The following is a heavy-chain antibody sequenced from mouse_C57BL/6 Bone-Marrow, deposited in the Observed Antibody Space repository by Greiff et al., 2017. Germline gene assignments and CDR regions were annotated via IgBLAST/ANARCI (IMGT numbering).Heavy chain of an antibody. Sequence: VQLQQSGPGLVQPSQSLSITCTVSGFSLTSYGVHWVRQSPGKGLEWLGVIWSGGSTDYNAAFVSRLSITKDNSKSQVFFKMNSLQADDTAIYYCAKIYYYGSSYVDWYFDVWGTGTTVTVSS. CDR1: GFSLTSYG. CDR3: AKIYYYGSSYVDWYFDV. J-gene: IGHJ1*03. D-gene: IGHD1-1*01. CDR2: IWSGGST. V-gene: IGHV2-5*01.